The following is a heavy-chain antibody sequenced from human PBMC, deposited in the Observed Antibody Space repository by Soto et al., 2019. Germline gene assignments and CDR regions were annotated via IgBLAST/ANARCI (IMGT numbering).Heavy chain of an antibody. CDR1: GFTFSSYW. D-gene: IGHD2-2*01. Sequence: PGGSLRLSCAASGFTFSSYWMSWVRQAPGKGLEWVANIKQDGSEKYYVDSVKGRFTISRDNAKNSLYLQMNSLRAEDTAVYYCASLPGYCSSPSCYPNYYYGMDVWGQGTTVTVSS. CDR2: IKQDGSEK. J-gene: IGHJ6*02. V-gene: IGHV3-7*01. CDR3: ASLPGYCSSPSCYPNYYYGMDV.